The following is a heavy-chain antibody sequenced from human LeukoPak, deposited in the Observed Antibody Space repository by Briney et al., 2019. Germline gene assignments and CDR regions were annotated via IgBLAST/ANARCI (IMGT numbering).Heavy chain of an antibody. J-gene: IGHJ5*02. D-gene: IGHD6-13*01. Sequence: GESLKLSCEGSGFSLSSYSMHWVRQAPGKGLEWVSSISGTSKYIHYSDSVKGRFTISRDNSKNTLYLQMNSLRPEDTAVYYCAKDSRTYFKWLDPWGQGTLVTVSS. CDR1: GFSLSSYS. CDR2: ISGTSKYI. V-gene: IGHV3-21*01. CDR3: AKDSRTYFKWLDP.